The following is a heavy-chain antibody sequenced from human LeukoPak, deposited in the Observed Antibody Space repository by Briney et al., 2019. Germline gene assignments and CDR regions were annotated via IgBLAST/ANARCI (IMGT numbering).Heavy chain of an antibody. CDR3: ARDLGPSTMVRGVIIRGGETDY. J-gene: IGHJ4*02. CDR2: INTNTGNP. CDR1: GYTFTSYA. Sequence: ASVKVSCKASGYTFTSYAMNWVRQAPGQGLEWMGWINTNTGNPTYAQGFTGRFVFSLDSSVSTAYLQISSLKAEDTAVYYCARDLGPSTMVRGVIIRGGETDYWGQGTLVTVSS. D-gene: IGHD3-10*01. V-gene: IGHV7-4-1*02.